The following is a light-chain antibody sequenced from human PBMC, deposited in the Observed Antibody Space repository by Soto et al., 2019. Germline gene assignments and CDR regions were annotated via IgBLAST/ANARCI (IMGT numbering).Light chain of an antibody. J-gene: IGLJ1*01. Sequence: QSALTQPASVSGSPGQSITISCTGTSSDVGSYNLVSWYQQHPGKAPKLMIYEGSKRPSGVSNRFSGSKSGNTASLTISGLQVEDEADSYCCSYAGSSTYVFGTGTKLTVL. CDR3: CSYAGSSTYV. CDR1: SSDVGSYNL. CDR2: EGS. V-gene: IGLV2-23*01.